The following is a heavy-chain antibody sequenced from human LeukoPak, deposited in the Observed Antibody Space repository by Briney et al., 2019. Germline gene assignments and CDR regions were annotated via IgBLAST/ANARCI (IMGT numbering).Heavy chain of an antibody. J-gene: IGHJ4*02. CDR2: VNPRSGNA. Sequence: ASVKVSCKASGYTFINYNINWVRQATGQGLEWMGWVNPRSGNAGYLQKFQGRLTITRDTSVDTAYMDLSSLSSEDTAAYYCARGVPLGYCTYGVCYPPYYFDYWGQGTLVTASS. V-gene: IGHV1-8*03. D-gene: IGHD2-8*01. CDR3: ARGVPLGYCTYGVCYPPYYFDY. CDR1: GYTFINYN.